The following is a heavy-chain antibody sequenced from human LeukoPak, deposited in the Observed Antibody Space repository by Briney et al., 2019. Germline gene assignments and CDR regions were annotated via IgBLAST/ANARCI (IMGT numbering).Heavy chain of an antibody. CDR3: VRGQGAHDNWFDP. J-gene: IGHJ5*02. CDR1: GSIFNNYG. V-gene: IGHV3-48*01. Sequence: GGSLRLSCTASGSIFNNYGMNWVRQAPGKGLEWISYIKGRSDTIHHADSVKGRFTISRDNAKNTLSLQMTSLRAEDTAIYYCVRGQGAHDNWFDPWGQGTLVTVAS. D-gene: IGHD4/OR15-4a*01. CDR2: IKGRSDTI.